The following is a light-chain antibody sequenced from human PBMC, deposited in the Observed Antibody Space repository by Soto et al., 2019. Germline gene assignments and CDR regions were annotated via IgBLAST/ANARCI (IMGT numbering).Light chain of an antibody. V-gene: IGLV2-14*01. CDR3: SSYTSSSTLNVV. J-gene: IGLJ2*01. CDR2: DVS. Sequence: SALTQPASVSGSPGQSITISCTGTSSDVGGYKYVSWYQQHPGKAPKLLIYDVSNRPSGVSSRFSGSKSGNTASLTISGLQAEDEADYYCSSYTSSSTLNVVFGGGTKLTVL. CDR1: SSDVGGYKY.